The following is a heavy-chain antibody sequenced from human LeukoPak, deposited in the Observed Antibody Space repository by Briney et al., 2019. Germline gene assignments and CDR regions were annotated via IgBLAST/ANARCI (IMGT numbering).Heavy chain of an antibody. CDR2: VSRSSGYI. J-gene: IGHJ3*02. CDR3: ARPGATDANDAFDI. D-gene: IGHD2-21*02. Sequence: PGGSLRLSCAASGFTFSSYSMNWVRQAPGKGLEWVSSVSRSSGYIYYGDSVKGRFTISRDNAKNSLYLQMNSLRAEDTAVYYCARPGATDANDAFDIWGQGTMVTVSS. V-gene: IGHV3-21*06. CDR1: GFTFSSYS.